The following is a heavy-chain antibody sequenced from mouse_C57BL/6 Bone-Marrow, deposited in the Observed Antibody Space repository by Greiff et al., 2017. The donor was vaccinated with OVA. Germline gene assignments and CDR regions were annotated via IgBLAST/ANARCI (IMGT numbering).Heavy chain of an antibody. CDR2: IYPGSGNT. CDR3: ARADYYGSSYDAMDY. J-gene: IGHJ4*01. CDR1: GYTFTDYY. V-gene: IGHV1-76*01. D-gene: IGHD1-1*01. Sequence: VKLMESGAELVRPGASVKLSCKASGYTFTDYYINWVKQRPGQGLEWIARIYPGSGNTYYNEKFKGKATLTAEKSSSTAYMQLSSLTSEDSAVYVCARADYYGSSYDAMDYWGQGTSVTVSS.